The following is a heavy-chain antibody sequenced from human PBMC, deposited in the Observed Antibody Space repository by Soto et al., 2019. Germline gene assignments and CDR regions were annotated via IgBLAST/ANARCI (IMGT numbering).Heavy chain of an antibody. J-gene: IGHJ6*02. CDR2: ISYDGSNK. D-gene: IGHD3-3*01. V-gene: IGHV3-30-3*01. Sequence: LRLSCAASGFTFSSYAMHWVRQAPGKGLEWVAVISYDGSNKYYADSVKGRFTISRDNSKNTLYLQMNSLRAEDTAVYYCARARAGITIFGVVIPARGMDVWGQGTTVTVSS. CDR1: GFTFSSYA. CDR3: ARARAGITIFGVVIPARGMDV.